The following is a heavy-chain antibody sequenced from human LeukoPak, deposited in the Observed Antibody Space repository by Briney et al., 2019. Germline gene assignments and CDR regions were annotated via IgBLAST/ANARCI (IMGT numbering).Heavy chain of an antibody. CDR1: GDSVSSNSAA. D-gene: IGHD6-19*01. V-gene: IGHV6-1*01. Sequence: SQTLSLTCAISGDSVSSNSAAWNWIRHSPSRGLEWLGRTYYRSKWYNDYAVSVKSRITINPDTSKNQFSLQLNSVTPEDTAVYYCARDRSVAGTSGYYFDYWGQGTLVTVSS. J-gene: IGHJ4*02. CDR2: TYYRSKWYN. CDR3: ARDRSVAGTSGYYFDY.